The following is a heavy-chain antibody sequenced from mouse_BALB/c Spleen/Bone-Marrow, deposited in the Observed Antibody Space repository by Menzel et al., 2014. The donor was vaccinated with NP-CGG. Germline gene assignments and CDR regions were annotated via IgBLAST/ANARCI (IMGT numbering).Heavy chain of an antibody. D-gene: IGHD2-14*01. J-gene: IGHJ3*01. Sequence: EVQVVESGAELVKPGASVKVSCTASGFNIKDSYMHWVKQRPEQGLEWIGRIDPANVNTKYDPKFQGKATITVDPSSNTAYLQLSSLTSEDTAVYYGTRRGDRYEAWCPYWGQGTLVTVSA. V-gene: IGHV14-3*02. CDR3: TRRGDRYEAWCPY. CDR1: GFNIKDSY. CDR2: IDPANVNT.